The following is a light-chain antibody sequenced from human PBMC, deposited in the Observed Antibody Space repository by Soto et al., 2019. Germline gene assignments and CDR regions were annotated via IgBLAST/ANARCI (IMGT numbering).Light chain of an antibody. V-gene: IGKV3-11*01. J-gene: IGKJ5*01. CDR2: DAS. Sequence: EIVLTQSPATLSLSPGERATLSCRASESIRTYLAWYQQKPGQAPRLLIYDASTRATGIPARFSGSGSGTDFTLTIGSLEPEDFAIYYCQQYNNWPITFGQGTRLEIK. CDR3: QQYNNWPIT. CDR1: ESIRTY.